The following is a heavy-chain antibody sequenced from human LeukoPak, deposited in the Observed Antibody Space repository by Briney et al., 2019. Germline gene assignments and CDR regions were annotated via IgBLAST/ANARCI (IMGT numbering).Heavy chain of an antibody. Sequence: GESLKISCKGSGYSFTSYWIGWVRQMPGKGLEWMGIIYPGDSDTRYSPSFQGQVTISADKSISTAYLQWSSLKASDTAMYYCARASSGWFRQLDVFDIWGQGTMVTVSS. J-gene: IGHJ3*02. CDR3: ARASSGWFRQLDVFDI. D-gene: IGHD6-19*01. CDR1: GYSFTSYW. V-gene: IGHV5-51*01. CDR2: IYPGDSDT.